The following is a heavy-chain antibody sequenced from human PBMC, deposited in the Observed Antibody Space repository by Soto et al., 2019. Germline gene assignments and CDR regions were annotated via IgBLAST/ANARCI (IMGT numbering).Heavy chain of an antibody. Sequence: ASETLSLTCTVSGGSISSYYWSWIRQPPGKGLEWIGYIYYSGSTNYNPSLKSRVTISVDTSKNQFSLKLSSVTAADTAVYYCARDVGPGYDYWGQGTLVTVSS. CDR2: IYYSGST. V-gene: IGHV4-59*01. CDR1: GGSISSYY. J-gene: IGHJ4*02. D-gene: IGHD2-15*01. CDR3: ARDVGPGYDY.